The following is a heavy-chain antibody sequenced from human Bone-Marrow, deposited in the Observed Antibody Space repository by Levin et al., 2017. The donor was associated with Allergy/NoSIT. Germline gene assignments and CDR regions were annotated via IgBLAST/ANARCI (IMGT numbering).Heavy chain of an antibody. V-gene: IGHV5-51*01. CDR2: IYPPDSDT. CDR3: AKIASHFGYGMDV. CDR1: GYTFFSYW. Sequence: GESLKISCKGSGYTFFSYWIAWVRQMPGKGLEWMGSIYPPDSDTTYSPSFQGQVTISVDNSFNTAYLHWSSLRPSDTAMYYCAKIASHFGYGMDVWGQGTAVTVSS. J-gene: IGHJ6*02. D-gene: IGHD3-10*01.